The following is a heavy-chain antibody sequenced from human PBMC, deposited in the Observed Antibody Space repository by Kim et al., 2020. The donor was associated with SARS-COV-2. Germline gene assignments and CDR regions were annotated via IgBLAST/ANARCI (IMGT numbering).Heavy chain of an antibody. Sequence: GRFTISREHSKNTLYLQMNSLRAEDTAVYYCAKGSGYSSSWTEGYSWFDPWGQGTLVTVSS. V-gene: IGHV3-23*01. CDR3: AKGSGYSSSWTEGYSWFDP. D-gene: IGHD6-13*01. J-gene: IGHJ5*02.